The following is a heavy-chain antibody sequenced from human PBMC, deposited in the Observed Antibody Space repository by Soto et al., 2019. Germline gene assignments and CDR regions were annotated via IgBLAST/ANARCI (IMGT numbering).Heavy chain of an antibody. J-gene: IGHJ4*02. CDR1: AFTFSDYY. Sequence: QVQVVESGGGLVKPGGSLRLSCAASAFTFSDYYLSWIRQAPGKGLEWVSFISSSSDSTKYADSVKGRFTISRDNAKNSLYLQLNSLRAEDTTVYYCARGGVKGTTSRGQVYNWGQGTLVTVSS. CDR3: ARGGVKGTTSRGQVYN. CDR2: ISSSSDST. V-gene: IGHV3-11*06. D-gene: IGHD1-7*01.